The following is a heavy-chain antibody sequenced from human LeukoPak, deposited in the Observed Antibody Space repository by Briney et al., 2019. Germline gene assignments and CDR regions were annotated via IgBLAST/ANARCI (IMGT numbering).Heavy chain of an antibody. CDR1: GFTFSSHW. D-gene: IGHD6-19*01. CDR3: ARDTSAWRYGMDV. V-gene: IGHV3-7*01. Sequence: GGSLRLSCEASGFTFSSHWMSWVRQAPGKGLEWVAIIKQDGSEKDYVDSVTGRFTISRDNAKNSLYLQMNSLRDEDTAVYYCARDTSAWRYGMDVWGQGTTVTASS. CDR2: IKQDGSEK. J-gene: IGHJ6*02.